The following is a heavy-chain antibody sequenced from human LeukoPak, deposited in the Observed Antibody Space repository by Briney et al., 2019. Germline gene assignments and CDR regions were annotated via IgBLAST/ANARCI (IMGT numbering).Heavy chain of an antibody. Sequence: GGSLRLSCAAAGFTFSSYWMHWVRQAPGKGLVWVSRINSDGSSIRYADSVKGRFTISRDNAKNTLYLQMNSLRAEDTAVYYCARDFMTAAGIHWGQGTLVTVSS. CDR3: ARDFMTAAGIH. J-gene: IGHJ4*02. CDR2: INSDGSSI. D-gene: IGHD6-13*01. V-gene: IGHV3-74*01. CDR1: GFTFSSYW.